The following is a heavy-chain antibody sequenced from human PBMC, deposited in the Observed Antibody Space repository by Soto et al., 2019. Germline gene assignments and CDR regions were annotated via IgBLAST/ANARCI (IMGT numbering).Heavy chain of an antibody. V-gene: IGHV4-30-4*01. J-gene: IGHJ6*02. CDR2: IYYSGST. CDR3: ARASPVVTDV. D-gene: IGHD5-18*01. Sequence: PSQTLSVRCTVSGGSISSGGDYRSLIRQPPGKGLEWIGYIYYSGSTYYNPSLKSRVTISVDTSKNQLSLKLSSVTAADTAVYYCARASPVVTDVWGQGTTVTVSS. CDR1: GGSISSGGDY.